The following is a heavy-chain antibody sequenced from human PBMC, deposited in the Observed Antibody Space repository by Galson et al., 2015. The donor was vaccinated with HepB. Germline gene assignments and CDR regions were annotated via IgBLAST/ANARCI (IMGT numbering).Heavy chain of an antibody. V-gene: IGHV4-59*08. CDR3: ATYSVLGASFDY. CDR2: IYYSVNT. CDR1: GGSIGSYY. Sequence: SETLSLTCTVSGGSIGSYYLSWIRQSPGKGLEWIGYIYYSVNTNYNPSLKSRVTISEDTSKNQFSLKLGSVTAADTAVYYCATYSVLGASFDYWGQGILVTVSS. J-gene: IGHJ4*02. D-gene: IGHD1-26*01.